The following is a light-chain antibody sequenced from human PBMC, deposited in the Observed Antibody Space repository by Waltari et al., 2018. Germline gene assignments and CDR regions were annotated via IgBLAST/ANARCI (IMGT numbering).Light chain of an antibody. V-gene: IGLV2-23*02. CDR1: SSPVGNYKR. Sequence: QSALTQPASVSGSPGQSITISCPGTSSPVGNYKRVSWYQQHPGKAPKLMIYAVSKRPSGVSDRFSGSKSGDMASLTISGLQPEDEAEYFCSSYAGSSKGVFGGGTKVTVL. J-gene: IGLJ2*01. CDR3: SSYAGSSKGV. CDR2: AVS.